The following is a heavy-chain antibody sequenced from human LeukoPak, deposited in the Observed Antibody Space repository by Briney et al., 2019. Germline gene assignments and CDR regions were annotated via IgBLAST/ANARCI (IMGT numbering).Heavy chain of an antibody. V-gene: IGHV4-34*01. CDR2: IDHSGYT. Sequence: SETLSLTCAVYGESSFSSYYWSWIRQTPGGALEWIGEIDHSGYTNYNPSLKSRVTLSIDTSKNQFSLRLNSVTAADTAVYYCSRQVVGNDYWGQGTLVTVSS. D-gene: IGHD3-22*01. CDR1: GESSFSSYY. CDR3: SRQVVGNDY. J-gene: IGHJ4*02.